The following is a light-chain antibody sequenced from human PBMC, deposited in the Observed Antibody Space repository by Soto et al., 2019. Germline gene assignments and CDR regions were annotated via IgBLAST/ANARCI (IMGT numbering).Light chain of an antibody. V-gene: IGLV2-8*01. CDR2: EVN. J-gene: IGLJ2*01. CDR1: SSDVGGYNY. Sequence: SVLTQPPSASGSPGQSVTISCTGTSSDVGGYNYVSWYQQHPGKAPKLMIYEVNKRPSGVPDRFSGSKSGNTASLTVSGLQADDEADYYCSSYAGSNNLVFGGGTKLTV. CDR3: SSYAGSNNLV.